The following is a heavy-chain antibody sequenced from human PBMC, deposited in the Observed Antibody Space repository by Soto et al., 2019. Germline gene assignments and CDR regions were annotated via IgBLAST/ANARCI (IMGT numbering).Heavy chain of an antibody. Sequence: SETRSLTCTVSGGSISSGGYYWSWIRQHPGKGLEWIGYIYYSGSTYYNPSLKSRVTISVDTSKNQFSLKLSSVTAADTAVYYCARGVGIVEGAFDIWGQGTMVTVSS. D-gene: IGHD3-22*01. CDR1: GGSISSGGYY. J-gene: IGHJ3*02. CDR3: ARGVGIVEGAFDI. CDR2: IYYSGST. V-gene: IGHV4-31*03.